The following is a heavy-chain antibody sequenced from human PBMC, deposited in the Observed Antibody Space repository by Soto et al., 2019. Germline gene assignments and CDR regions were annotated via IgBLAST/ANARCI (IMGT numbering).Heavy chain of an antibody. D-gene: IGHD5-12*01. Sequence: QVRLQESGPGLLKPSETLSLTCTVSGGSINTFYWSWVRQPDGKGLQRIGRIFSSGSTSFNPSLESRVALSVDTSKNHFSLNLSSLTAAGMAVYYCAREGSYSAYNFAHGIQLWTFDFLGQGALVTVSS. V-gene: IGHV4-4*07. CDR1: GGSINTFY. J-gene: IGHJ4*02. CDR3: AREGSYSAYNFAHGIQLWTFDF. CDR2: IFSSGST.